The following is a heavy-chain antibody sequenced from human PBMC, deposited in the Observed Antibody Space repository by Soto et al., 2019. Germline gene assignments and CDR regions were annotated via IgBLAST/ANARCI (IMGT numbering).Heavy chain of an antibody. J-gene: IGHJ5*02. CDR2: INPSGGST. V-gene: IGHV1-46*03. CDR1: GYTFTSYY. Sequence: QVQLVQSGAEVKKPGASVKVSCKASGYTFTSYYMHWVRQAPGQGLEWMGIINPSGGSTSYAQKLQGRVTMTRDTSTSTAYMELRSLRSEDTAVYYCARAALRYCSGGSCVWFDPWGQGTLVTVSS. D-gene: IGHD2-15*01. CDR3: ARAALRYCSGGSCVWFDP.